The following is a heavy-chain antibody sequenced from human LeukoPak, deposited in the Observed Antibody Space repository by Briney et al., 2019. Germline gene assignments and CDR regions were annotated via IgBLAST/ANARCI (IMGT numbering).Heavy chain of an antibody. CDR2: ISSSSSYI. CDR3: ARDAVTTGYWYFDL. CDR1: GFTFSSYT. Sequence: GGSLRLSCAASGFTFSSYTMNWVRQAPGKGLEWVSSISSSSSYIYYADSVKGRFTISRDNAKNSLYLQMNSLRAEDTAVYYCARDAVTTGYWYFDLWGRGTLVTVSS. V-gene: IGHV3-21*01. D-gene: IGHD4-17*01. J-gene: IGHJ2*01.